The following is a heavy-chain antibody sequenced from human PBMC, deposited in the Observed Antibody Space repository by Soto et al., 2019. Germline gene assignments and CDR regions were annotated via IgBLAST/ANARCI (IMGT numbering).Heavy chain of an antibody. CDR3: ARARITMIVVPHFDYFDY. Sequence: ASVKVSCKASGYTFTSYGISWVRQAPGQGLEWMGWISAYNGNTNYAQKLQGRVTMTTDTSTSTAYIELRSLRSDDTAVYYCARARITMIVVPHFDYFDYWGQGTLVTVPS. D-gene: IGHD3-22*01. CDR2: ISAYNGNT. V-gene: IGHV1-18*01. J-gene: IGHJ4*02. CDR1: GYTFTSYG.